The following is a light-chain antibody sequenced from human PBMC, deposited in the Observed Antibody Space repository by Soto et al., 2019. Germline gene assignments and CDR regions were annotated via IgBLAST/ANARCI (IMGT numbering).Light chain of an antibody. V-gene: IGKV1-39*01. CDR3: QQSYNTPWT. CDR1: QSIAGY. J-gene: IGKJ1*01. CDR2: AAS. Sequence: DIQMTQSPSSLSASVGDRVTITCRASQSIAGYLSWYQQIPGKAPNLLIYAASNLQSGVPSRFSGSGSGTHFTLTINSLQPEDIATYYCQQSYNTPWTFGQGTKWISN.